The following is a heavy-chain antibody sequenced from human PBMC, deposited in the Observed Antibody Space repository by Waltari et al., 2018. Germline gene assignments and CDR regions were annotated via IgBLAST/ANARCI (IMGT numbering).Heavy chain of an antibody. CDR3: VKGGVSYFAFHA. D-gene: IGHD1-26*01. V-gene: IGHV3-23*01. CDR1: GFTFYPYA. J-gene: IGHJ3*01. Sequence: EGQLLESGGGSVQPGGSLRLSWAASGFTFYPYAMPWVRQAPGKGLEWVSTISDGGGSTYYTDSVKGRFSISRDDSHDTVYLLMNSLRAEDTAVYYCVKGGVSYFAFHAWGQGTMVSVSS. CDR2: ISDGGGST.